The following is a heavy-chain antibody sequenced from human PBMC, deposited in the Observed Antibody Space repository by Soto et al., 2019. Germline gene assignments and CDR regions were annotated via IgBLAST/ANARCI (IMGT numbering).Heavy chain of an antibody. Sequence: QVQLVQSGAEVKKPGSSVKVSCKASGGTFSSYTISWVRQAPGQGLEWMGRIIPILGIANYAQKFQGRVTSNADKSTSKAHMELSSLRSEDTAVYYCARVEYDYGDYFDYWGQGTLVTVSS. CDR3: ARVEYDYGDYFDY. V-gene: IGHV1-69*02. CDR2: IIPILGIA. J-gene: IGHJ4*02. D-gene: IGHD4-17*01. CDR1: GGTFSSYT.